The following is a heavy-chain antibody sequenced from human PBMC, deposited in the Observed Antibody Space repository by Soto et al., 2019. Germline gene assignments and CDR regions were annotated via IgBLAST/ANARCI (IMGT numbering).Heavy chain of an antibody. V-gene: IGHV3-53*01. Sequence: PGGSPRLSCAVSGLTVSRTQMSWVRQAPGKGLQWVSVIYSAGSTYYANAGKGRFTISRDISENKIFLELNGLTVDDTAVYYCARAREPEYSSSICFDDRGRRTVGTVSS. CDR3: ARAREPEYSSSICFDD. CDR1: GLTVSRTQ. CDR2: IYSAGST. D-gene: IGHD6-6*01. J-gene: IGHJ4*01.